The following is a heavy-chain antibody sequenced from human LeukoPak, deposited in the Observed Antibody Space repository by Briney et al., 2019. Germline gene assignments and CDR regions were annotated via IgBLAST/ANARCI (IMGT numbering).Heavy chain of an antibody. Sequence: GGSLRLSCAASGFTFSSYSMNWVRQAPGKGLEWVSSISSSSSYIYYADSVKGRFTISRDNAKNSLYLQMNSLRAEDTAVYYCAREVSYYDSSGYQDWFDPWGQGTLVTVSS. D-gene: IGHD3-22*01. CDR2: ISSSSSYI. J-gene: IGHJ5*02. CDR1: GFTFSSYS. CDR3: AREVSYYDSSGYQDWFDP. V-gene: IGHV3-21*01.